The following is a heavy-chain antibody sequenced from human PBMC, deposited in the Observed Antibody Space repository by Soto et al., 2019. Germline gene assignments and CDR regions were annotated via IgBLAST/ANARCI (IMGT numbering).Heavy chain of an antibody. CDR2: IIPIFGTA. J-gene: IGHJ4*02. CDR3: ARYTYYYGSGSYYDY. V-gene: IGHV1-69*13. CDR1: GGTFSSYA. D-gene: IGHD3-10*01. Sequence: ASVKVSCKASGGTFSSYAISWVRQAPGQGLEWMGGIIPIFGTANYAQKFQGRVTITADESTSTAYMELSSLRSEDTAVYYCARYTYYYGSGSYYDYWGQGTLVTVSS.